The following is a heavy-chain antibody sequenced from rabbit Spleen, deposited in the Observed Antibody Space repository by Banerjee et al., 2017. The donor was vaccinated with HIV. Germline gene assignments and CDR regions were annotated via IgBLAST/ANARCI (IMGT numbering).Heavy chain of an antibody. V-gene: IGHV1S7*01. J-gene: IGHJ3*01. CDR3: ARDGAGGSYFAL. CDR1: GFTLSSYY. Sequence: QLMESGGGLVQPGGSLKLSCKVSGFTLSSYYMNWVRQAPGKGLEWIGYIDPVFGITYYANWVNGRFSISRENAQNTVDLKMNSLTAADTATYFCARDGAGGSYFALWGQGTLVTVS. D-gene: IGHD8-1*01. CDR2: IDPVFGIT.